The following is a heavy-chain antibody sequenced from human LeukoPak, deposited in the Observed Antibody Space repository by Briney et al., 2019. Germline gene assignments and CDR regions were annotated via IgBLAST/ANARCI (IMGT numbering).Heavy chain of an antibody. CDR3: ARGALPAYCSGGSCYSEEYSSGWYYFDY. J-gene: IGHJ4*02. CDR2: INPSGGST. CDR1: GYTFTSYY. Sequence: ASVKVSCKASGYTFTSYYMHWVRQAPGQGLEWMGIINPSGGSTSYAQKFQGRVTMTRDTSTSTVYMELSSLRSEDTAVYYCARGALPAYCSGGSCYSEEYSSGWYYFDYWGQGTLVTVSS. D-gene: IGHD2-15*01. V-gene: IGHV1-46*01.